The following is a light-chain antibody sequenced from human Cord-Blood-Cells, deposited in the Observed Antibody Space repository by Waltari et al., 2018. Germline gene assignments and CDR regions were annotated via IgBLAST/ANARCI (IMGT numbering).Light chain of an antibody. CDR2: EGS. CDR3: CSYAGSSTLYV. V-gene: IGLV2-23*01. CDR1: SSDVGSYNL. Sequence: QSALTQPASVSGSPGQSITISCTGTSSDVGSYNLVSWYQQHPGKAPKLMIYEGSKRPSGVSNRCSGSKSGNTASLTISGLQAEDEAEYYFCSYAGSSTLYVFGTGTKVTVL. J-gene: IGLJ1*01.